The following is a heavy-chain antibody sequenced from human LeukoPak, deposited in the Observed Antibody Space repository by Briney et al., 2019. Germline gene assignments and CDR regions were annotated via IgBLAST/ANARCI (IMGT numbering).Heavy chain of an antibody. D-gene: IGHD1-14*01. V-gene: IGHV1-2*04. Sequence: ASVKVSCRASGYTFTGYYMSWVRQAPGQGLEWMGWINPDSGGTHYAQNFQGWVTMTWDTSISTAYMELSRLRSDDTAVYYCARGTLTAPRSAFDIWGQGTMVTVSS. CDR2: INPDSGGT. CDR3: ARGTLTAPRSAFDI. J-gene: IGHJ3*02. CDR1: GYTFTGYY.